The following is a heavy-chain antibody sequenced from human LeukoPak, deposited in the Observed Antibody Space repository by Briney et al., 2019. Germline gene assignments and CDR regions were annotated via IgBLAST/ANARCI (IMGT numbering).Heavy chain of an antibody. D-gene: IGHD2-15*01. CDR2: ISSSSSYI. CDR1: GFTVSSNY. V-gene: IGHV3-21*01. Sequence: GGSLRLSCAASGFTVSSNYMNWVRQAPGKGLEWVSSISSSSSYIYYADSVKGRFTISRDNAKNSLYLQMNSLGAEDTAVYYCVRELVVGVAEYFQYWGQGALVTVSS. J-gene: IGHJ1*01. CDR3: VRELVVGVAEYFQY.